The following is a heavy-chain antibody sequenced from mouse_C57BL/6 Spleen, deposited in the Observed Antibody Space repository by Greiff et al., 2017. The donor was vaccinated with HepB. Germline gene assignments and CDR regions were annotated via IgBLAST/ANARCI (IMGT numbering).Heavy chain of an antibody. CDR3: AREGLRDYFDY. Sequence: VQLQQSGPGLVKPSQSLSLTCSVTGYSITSGYYWNWIRQFPGNKLEWMGYISYDGSNNYNPSLKNRISITRDTSKNQFFLKLNSVTTEDTATYYCAREGLRDYFDYWGQGTTLTVSS. CDR2: ISYDGSN. D-gene: IGHD1-1*01. CDR1: GYSITSGYY. V-gene: IGHV3-6*01. J-gene: IGHJ2*01.